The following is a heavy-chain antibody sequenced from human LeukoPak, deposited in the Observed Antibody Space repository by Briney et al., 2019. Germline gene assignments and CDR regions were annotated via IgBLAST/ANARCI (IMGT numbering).Heavy chain of an antibody. J-gene: IGHJ4*02. D-gene: IGHD2-15*01. CDR2: ISGSGGYT. V-gene: IGHV3-23*01. CDR3: AKVARPAGSCSGGSCYLVDY. CDR1: GFTFSSYA. Sequence: GGSLRLSCAASGFTFSSYAMSWVRQAPGKGLGWLSAISGSGGYTYYADSVKGRITISRDNSKNTLYLQMNSVRAEDTAVYYCAKVARPAGSCSGGSCYLVDYWGQGTLVTVSS.